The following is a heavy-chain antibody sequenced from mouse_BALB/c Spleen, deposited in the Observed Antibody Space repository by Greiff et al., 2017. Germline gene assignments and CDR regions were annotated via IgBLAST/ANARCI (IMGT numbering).Heavy chain of an antibody. CDR2: IDPENGDT. CDR3: NAWGLQDC. Sequence: VQLKQSGAELVRSGASVKLSCTASGFNIKDYYMHWVKQRPEQGLEWIGWIDPENGDTEYAPKFQGKATMTADTSSNTAYLQLSSLTSEDTAVYYCNAWGLQDCGGQGTTRTVSS. D-gene: IGHD2-2*01. J-gene: IGHJ2*01. CDR1: GFNIKDYY. V-gene: IGHV14-4*02.